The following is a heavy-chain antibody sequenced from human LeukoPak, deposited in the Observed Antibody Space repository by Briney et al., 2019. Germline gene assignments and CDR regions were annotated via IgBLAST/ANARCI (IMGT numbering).Heavy chain of an antibody. Sequence: PGGSLTLSCSASGFTFSNHAMHWVRQPPGKALEYLSAITGIGGDTYSADSVKGRFTISRDNSKNTLYLQMSSLRAEDTAVYYCVRERQRFQGRWEFFDYWGQGTLVTVSS. D-gene: IGHD1-26*01. CDR3: VRERQRFQGRWEFFDY. V-gene: IGHV3-64D*09. J-gene: IGHJ4*02. CDR1: GFTFSNHA. CDR2: ITGIGGDT.